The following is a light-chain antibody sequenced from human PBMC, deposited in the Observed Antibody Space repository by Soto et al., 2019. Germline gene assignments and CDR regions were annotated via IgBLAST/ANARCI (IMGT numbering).Light chain of an antibody. Sequence: EIVLTQSPGTLSLSLGPRAPLSCRASQSVSGRYLAWYQQKPGQAPRLLIYGASSRATGIPDRFSGSGSGTDFTLTISRLEPEDFAVYYCQQYGISPRTFGQGTKVDIK. CDR2: GAS. CDR3: QQYGISPRT. J-gene: IGKJ1*01. V-gene: IGKV3-20*01. CDR1: QSVSGRY.